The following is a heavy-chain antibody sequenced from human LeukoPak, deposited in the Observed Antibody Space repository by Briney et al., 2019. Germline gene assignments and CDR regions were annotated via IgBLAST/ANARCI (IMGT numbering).Heavy chain of an antibody. CDR2: IYSGGST. D-gene: IGHD3-22*01. V-gene: IGHV3-53*01. CDR1: GFTVSSNY. CDR3: ARAPYYDSSKFDY. Sequence: PGGSLRLSCAASGFTVSSNYMSWVRQAPGKGLEWVSVIYSGGSTYYADSVKGRFTISRDNSKNTLYLQMNSLRAEDTAVYYCARAPYYDSSKFDYWRQGTLVTVSS. J-gene: IGHJ4*02.